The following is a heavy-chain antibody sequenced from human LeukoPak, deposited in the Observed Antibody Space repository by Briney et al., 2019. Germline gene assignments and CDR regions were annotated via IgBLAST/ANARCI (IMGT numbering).Heavy chain of an antibody. D-gene: IGHD5-24*01. CDR2: INEGGSVT. CDR3: SRDLRGRDDY. J-gene: IGHJ4*02. V-gene: IGHV3-74*01. Sequence: GGSLRLSCAASGFTFSNYWMHWVRQAPGKGLVWVSRINEGGSVTDYADSVKGRFTISRDNAKNTLYLEMNSLRAEDTAIYYCSRDLRGRDDYWGQGTLVSVSS. CDR1: GFTFSNYW.